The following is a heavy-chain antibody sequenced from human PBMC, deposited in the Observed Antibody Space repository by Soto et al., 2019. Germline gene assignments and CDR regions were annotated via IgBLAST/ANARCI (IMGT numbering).Heavy chain of an antibody. V-gene: IGHV1-69*06. J-gene: IGHJ3*02. D-gene: IGHD3-3*01. CDR1: GGTLRSYA. Sequence: ASVKVSCKASGGTLRSYAISWVRQAPGQGLEWMGGIIPIFGTANYAQKFQGRVTITADKSTSTAYMELSSLRSEDTAVYYCARAYRRSVLRFLEWLPHDAFDIWGQGTMVTVSS. CDR2: IIPIFGTA. CDR3: ARAYRRSVLRFLEWLPHDAFDI.